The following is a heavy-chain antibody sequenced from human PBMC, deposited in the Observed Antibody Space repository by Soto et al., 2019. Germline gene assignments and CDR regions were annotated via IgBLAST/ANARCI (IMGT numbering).Heavy chain of an antibody. CDR3: AKDHTGVDRTVKSAEGYFFDL. CDR2: ISTSGGTT. V-gene: IGHV3-23*01. J-gene: IGHJ2*01. CDR1: GFSFSNYV. D-gene: IGHD7-27*01. Sequence: GSLRLACAASGFSFSNYVMSWVRQAPGKGLEWVSDISTSGGTTIYADYVRGRFTISRDNSKSTLYLQMDRLRAEDTAVYYCAKDHTGVDRTVKSAEGYFFDLWGRGTLVTVYS.